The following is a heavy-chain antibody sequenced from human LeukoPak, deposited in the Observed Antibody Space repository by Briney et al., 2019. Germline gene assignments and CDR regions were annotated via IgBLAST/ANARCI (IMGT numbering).Heavy chain of an antibody. J-gene: IGHJ5*02. CDR1: GGSFSGYY. V-gene: IGHV4-34*01. D-gene: IGHD2-21*02. CDR2: INHSGST. CDR3: ARGGPIFVVVTAKKLGWFDP. Sequence: KPSETLSLTCAVYGGSFSGYYWSWIRQPPGKGLEWIGEINHSGSTNYNPSPKSRVTISVDTSKNQFSLKLSSVTAADTAVYYCARGGPIFVVVTAKKLGWFDPWGQGTLVTVSS.